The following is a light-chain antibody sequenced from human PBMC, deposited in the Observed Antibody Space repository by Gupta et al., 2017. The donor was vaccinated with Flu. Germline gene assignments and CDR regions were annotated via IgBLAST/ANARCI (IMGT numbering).Light chain of an antibody. CDR3: QQSYSTPPRYT. V-gene: IGKV1-39*01. CDR2: AAS. CDR1: QSISSY. Sequence: DIQMTQSPSSLSASVGDRVTITCRASQSISSYLNWYQQKPGKAPKLLIYAASSLQSGVPSRFSGSGSGTDFTLTISSLQPEDFATYYCQQSYSTPPRYTFGQWTRLEIK. J-gene: IGKJ2*01.